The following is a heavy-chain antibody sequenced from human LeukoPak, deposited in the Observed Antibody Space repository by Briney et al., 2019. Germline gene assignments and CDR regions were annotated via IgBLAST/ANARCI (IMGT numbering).Heavy chain of an antibody. CDR3: ARQKRNSSGWYGDY. J-gene: IGHJ4*02. CDR2: IYYTGST. D-gene: IGHD6-19*01. CDR1: GGSISSGDYY. Sequence: SETLSLTCTVSGGSISSGDYYWRWIRQPQGKGREWIEYIYYTGSTYYNPSLKSRVTISVDTSKNQFSLKLSSVTAADTAVYYCARQKRNSSGWYGDYWGQGTLVTVSS. V-gene: IGHV4-30-4*01.